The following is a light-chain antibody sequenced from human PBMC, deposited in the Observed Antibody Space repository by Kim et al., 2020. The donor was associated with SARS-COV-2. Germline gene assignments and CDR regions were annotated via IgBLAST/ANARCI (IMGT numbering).Light chain of an antibody. J-gene: IGLJ2*01. CDR3: AAWDDNLNGVV. CDR2: SNN. Sequence: QSVLTQPPSASGTPGQRVTISCAGSSSNIGSYTVNWYQQFPGTAPKLRIYSNNQRPSGVPDRFSGSKSGTSASLAISGLQSEDEAEYYCAAWDDNLNGVVFGGGTQLTVL. V-gene: IGLV1-44*01. CDR1: SSNIGSYT.